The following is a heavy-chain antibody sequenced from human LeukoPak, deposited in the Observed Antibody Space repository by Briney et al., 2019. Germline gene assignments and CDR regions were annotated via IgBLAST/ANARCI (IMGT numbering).Heavy chain of an antibody. J-gene: IGHJ5*02. CDR1: GGSISSSSYY. D-gene: IGHD3-10*01. Sequence: SETLSLTCTVSGGSISSSSYYWGWIRQPPGKGLEWIGSIYYSGSTYYNPSLKSRVTISVDTSKNQFSLKLSSVTAADTAVYYCARHLILWFGAAGWFDPWGQGTLVTVS. CDR2: IYYSGST. CDR3: ARHLILWFGAAGWFDP. V-gene: IGHV4-39*01.